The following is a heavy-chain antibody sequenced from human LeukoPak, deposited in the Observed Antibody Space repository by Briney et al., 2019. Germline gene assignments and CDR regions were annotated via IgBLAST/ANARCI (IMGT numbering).Heavy chain of an antibody. V-gene: IGHV4-59*01. CDR2: IYYSGST. Sequence: SETLSLTCTVSGGSISSYYWSWIRQPPGKGLEWIGYIYYSGSTNYNPSLKSRVAISVDTSKNQFSLKLSSVTAADTAVYYCAGGQLGDYYFDYWGQGTLVTVSS. CDR1: GGSISSYY. D-gene: IGHD6-6*01. CDR3: AGGQLGDYYFDY. J-gene: IGHJ4*02.